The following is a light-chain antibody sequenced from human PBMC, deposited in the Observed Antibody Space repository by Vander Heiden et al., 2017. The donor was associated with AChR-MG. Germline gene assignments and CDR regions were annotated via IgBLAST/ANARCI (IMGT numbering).Light chain of an antibody. CDR2: DVS. Sequence: QSALTQPASVSGSPGQSITISCTGSSSDIGGYNYVSWYQQHPGKAPKIMIYDVSERPSGVSNRFSGSKSGNTASLTISGLQAEDEADYYCASYTTSNPLGVFGGGTKLTVL. J-gene: IGLJ3*02. CDR1: SSDIGGYNY. V-gene: IGLV2-14*01. CDR3: ASYTTSNPLGV.